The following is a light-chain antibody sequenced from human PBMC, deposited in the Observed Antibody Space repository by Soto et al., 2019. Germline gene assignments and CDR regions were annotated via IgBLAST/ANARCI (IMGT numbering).Light chain of an antibody. V-gene: IGKV3-15*01. CDR2: GAS. Sequence: EIVLTQSPGTLSLSPGERATLSCRASQSVSSSYLAWYQQKPGQAPRLLIYGASTRATGIPARFSGSGSGTEFTLTISSLQSEDFAVYYCQQYNNWPRKFGQGTKVAIK. J-gene: IGKJ1*01. CDR3: QQYNNWPRK. CDR1: QSVSSSY.